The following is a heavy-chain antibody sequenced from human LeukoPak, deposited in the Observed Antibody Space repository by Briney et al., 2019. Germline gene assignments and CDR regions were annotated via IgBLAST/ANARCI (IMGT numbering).Heavy chain of an antibody. V-gene: IGHV1-69*04. D-gene: IGHD3-10*01. CDR2: IIPILGIA. J-gene: IGHJ5*02. CDR3: ALYGSGELAQFDP. Sequence: SVKVSCKASGGTFSSYAISWVRQAPGQGLEWMGRIIPILGIANYAQKFQGRVTITADKSTSTAYMELSGLRSEDTAVYYCALYGSGELAQFDPWGQGTLVTVSS. CDR1: GGTFSSYA.